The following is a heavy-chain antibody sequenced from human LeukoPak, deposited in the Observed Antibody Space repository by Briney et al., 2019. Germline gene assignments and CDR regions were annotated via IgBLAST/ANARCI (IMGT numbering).Heavy chain of an antibody. CDR3: AGSSWYLGWFDP. J-gene: IGHJ5*02. D-gene: IGHD6-13*01. CDR1: GGSISSYY. V-gene: IGHV4-59*01. CDR2: IYYSGST. Sequence: SETLSLTCTVSGGSISSYYWSWIRQPPGKGLEWIGYIYYSGSTNYNPSLKSRVTISVDTSKNQFSLKLSPVTAADTVVYYCAGSSWYLGWFDPWGQGTLVTVSS.